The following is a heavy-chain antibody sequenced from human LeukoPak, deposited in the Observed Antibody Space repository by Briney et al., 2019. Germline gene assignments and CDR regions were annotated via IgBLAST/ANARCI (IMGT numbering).Heavy chain of an antibody. J-gene: IGHJ4*02. CDR1: GFTFSSYW. V-gene: IGHV3-7*01. CDR2: IKQDGSER. CDR3: ARGGVTIFLYYFDY. D-gene: IGHD3-9*01. Sequence: GSLRLSCAASGFTFSSYWMSWVRQAPGKGLEWVANIKQDGSERYYVDSVKGRFTISRDNAKNSLYLQMNSLRAEDTAVYYCARGGVTIFLYYFDYWGQGTLVTVSS.